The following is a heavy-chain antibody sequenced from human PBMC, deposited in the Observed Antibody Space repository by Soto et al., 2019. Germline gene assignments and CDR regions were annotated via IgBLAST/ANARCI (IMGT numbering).Heavy chain of an antibody. CDR1: GVSSRSSF. CDR2: IYYSGST. Sequence: GVSSRSSFWSWIRQPAGKGLEWIGYIYYSGSTNYNPSLKSRVTISVDTSKNQFSLKLSSVTAADTAVYYCARLLWWWGYWGQGTLVTVS. J-gene: IGHJ4*02. D-gene: IGHD2-21*01. CDR3: ARLLWWWGY. V-gene: IGHV4-59*08.